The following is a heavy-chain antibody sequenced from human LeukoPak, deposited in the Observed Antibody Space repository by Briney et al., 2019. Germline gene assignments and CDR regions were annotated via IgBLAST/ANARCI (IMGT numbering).Heavy chain of an antibody. CDR2: IIPILGIA. Sequence: GSSVKVSCKASGGTFSSYAISWVRQAPGQGLEWMGRIIPILGIANYAQKFQGRVTITADKSTSTAYMELSSLRSEDTAVYYCARSAELDIAAAGTIYFDYWGQGTLVTVSS. CDR3: ARSAELDIAAAGTIYFDY. CDR1: GGTFSSYA. J-gene: IGHJ4*02. D-gene: IGHD6-13*01. V-gene: IGHV1-69*04.